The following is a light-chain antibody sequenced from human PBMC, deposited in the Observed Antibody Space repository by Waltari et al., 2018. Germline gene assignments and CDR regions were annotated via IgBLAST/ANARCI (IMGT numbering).Light chain of an antibody. CDR2: GAF. J-gene: IGKJ1*01. Sequence: QMTQSPSSLSASVGDRVTITRRPSQGIDNFLAWYQQKPGKAPRLLIYGAFTLQSGAPSRFSGSMSGTDFTLTITGLQPDDVAAYYCQRYVSVPRTFGQGTKVEI. CDR3: QRYVSVPRT. CDR1: QGIDNF. V-gene: IGKV1-27*01.